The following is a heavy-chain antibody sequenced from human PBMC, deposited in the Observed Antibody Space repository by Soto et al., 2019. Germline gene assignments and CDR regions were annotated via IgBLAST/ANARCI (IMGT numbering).Heavy chain of an antibody. D-gene: IGHD3-9*01. CDR3: ETEIVLRYFDWLIPQTYYYYGMDV. CDR2: IIPIFGTA. CDR1: GGTFSSYA. V-gene: IGHV1-69*06. J-gene: IGHJ6*02. Sequence: ASVKVSCKASGGTFSSYAISWVRQAPGQGLEWMGGIIPIFGTANYAQKFQGRVTITADKSTSTAYMELSSLRSEDTAVYYCETEIVLRYFDWLIPQTYYYYGMDVWGPGTTLTV.